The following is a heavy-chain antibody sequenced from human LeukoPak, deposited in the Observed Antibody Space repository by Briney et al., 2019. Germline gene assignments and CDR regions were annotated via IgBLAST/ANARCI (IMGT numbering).Heavy chain of an antibody. CDR1: GGSISSYY. J-gene: IGHJ4*02. V-gene: IGHV4-59*01. CDR3: ARDPLGTGIDY. CDR2: IYYSGST. Sequence: SETLSLTCTVSGGSISSYYWSWIRQPPGEGVEWIGYIYYSGSTNYNPSLKSRVTISVDTSKNQFSLKLSSVTAADTAVYYCARDPLGTGIDYWGQGTLVTVSS. D-gene: IGHD3-10*01.